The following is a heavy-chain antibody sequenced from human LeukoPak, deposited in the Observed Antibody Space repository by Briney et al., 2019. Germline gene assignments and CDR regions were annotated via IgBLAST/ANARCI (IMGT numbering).Heavy chain of an antibody. CDR3: ARVHDTTGYYHYFDS. CDR2: ISHHGSNE. Sequence: GGSLRLSCEASGFTFSTYPMHWVRQAPDKGLEWVAMISHHGSNEYYADSVRGRFTISRDNSKNTLYLQMNNPRVEDTAIYYCARVHDTTGYYHYFDSWGQGTLVTVSS. V-gene: IGHV3-30*01. CDR1: GFTFSTYP. J-gene: IGHJ4*02. D-gene: IGHD3-9*01.